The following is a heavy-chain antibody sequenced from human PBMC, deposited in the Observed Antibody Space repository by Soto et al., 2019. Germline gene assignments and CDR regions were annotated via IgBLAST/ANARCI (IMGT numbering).Heavy chain of an antibody. CDR1: GFTFSSYG. CDR3: AKDQGVVVPYGMDV. CDR2: ISYDGSNK. J-gene: IGHJ6*02. Sequence: GGSLRLSCAASGFTFSSYGMHWVRQAPGKGLEWVAVISYDGSNKYYADSVKGRFTISRDNSKNMLYLQMNSLRAEDTAVYYCAKDQGVVVPYGMDVWGQGTTVTVSS. D-gene: IGHD2-15*01. V-gene: IGHV3-30*18.